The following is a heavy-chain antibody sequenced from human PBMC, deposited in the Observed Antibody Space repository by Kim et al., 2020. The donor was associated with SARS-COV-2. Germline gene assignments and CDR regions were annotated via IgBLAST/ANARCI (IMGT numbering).Heavy chain of an antibody. Sequence: SETLSLTCTVSGGSISSYYWSWIRQPPGKGLEWIGYIYYSGSTNYNPSLKSRVTISVDTSNNQFSLNLNSVTAADTAVCYFSMHEAPADSGSYSDDYW. J-gene: IGHJ4*01. CDR1: GGSISSYY. CDR2: IYYSGST. CDR3: SMHEAPADSGSYSDDY. D-gene: IGHD1-26*01. V-gene: IGHV4-59*08.